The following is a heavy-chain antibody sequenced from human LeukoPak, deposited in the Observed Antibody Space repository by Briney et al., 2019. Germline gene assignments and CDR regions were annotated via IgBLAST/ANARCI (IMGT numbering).Heavy chain of an antibody. CDR1: GYTFTSYG. CDR2: ISAHNGNT. D-gene: IGHD3-10*01. V-gene: IGHV1-18*01. CDR3: ARDSGSYGAFDI. J-gene: IGHJ3*02. Sequence: ASVKDSCKASGYTFTSYGISWVRQAPGQGLEWMGWISAHNGNTNYAQKLQGRVTMTTDTSTSTAYMELRSLRSDDTAVYYCARDSGSYGAFDIWGQGQWSPSLQ.